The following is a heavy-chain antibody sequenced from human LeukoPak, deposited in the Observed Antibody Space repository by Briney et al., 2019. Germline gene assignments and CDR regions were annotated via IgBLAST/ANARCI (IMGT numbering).Heavy chain of an antibody. CDR3: AKVPELESITLFDY. D-gene: IGHD1-1*01. CDR2: ISYDGSNK. Sequence: GGSLRLSCTASGFTFSSYAMHWVRQAPGKGLEWVAVISYDGSNKYYADSVKGRFTISRDNSKNTLYLQMNSLRAEDTAVYYCAKVPELESITLFDYWGQGTLVTVSS. CDR1: GFTFSSYA. J-gene: IGHJ4*02. V-gene: IGHV3-30-3*01.